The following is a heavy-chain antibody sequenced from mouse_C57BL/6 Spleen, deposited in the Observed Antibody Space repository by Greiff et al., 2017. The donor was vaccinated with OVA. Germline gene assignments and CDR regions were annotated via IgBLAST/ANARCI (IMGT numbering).Heavy chain of an antibody. CDR1: GYTFTDYE. J-gene: IGHJ3*01. CDR3: TRHHYYGSSPAWFAY. Sequence: VQRVESGAELVRPGASVTLSCKASGYTFTDYEMHWVKQTPVHGLEWIGAIDPETGGTAYNQKFKGKAILTADKSSSTAYMELRSLTSEDSAVYYCTRHHYYGSSPAWFAYWGQGTLVTVSA. CDR2: IDPETGGT. V-gene: IGHV1-15*01. D-gene: IGHD1-1*01.